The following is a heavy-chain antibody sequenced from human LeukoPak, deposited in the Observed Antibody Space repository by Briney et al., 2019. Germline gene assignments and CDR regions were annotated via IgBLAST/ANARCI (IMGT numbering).Heavy chain of an antibody. CDR2: ISGSGGST. CDR1: GFTFSSYA. D-gene: IGHD5-24*01. Sequence: PGGSLRLSCAASGFTFSSYAMSWVRQAPGKGLEWVSAISGSGGSTYYADSVKGRFTISRDNAKNTLYLQMKSLRAEDTAVYYCTSRGGGDNYDFDYWGQGTLVTVSS. J-gene: IGHJ4*02. V-gene: IGHV3-23*01. CDR3: TSRGGGDNYDFDY.